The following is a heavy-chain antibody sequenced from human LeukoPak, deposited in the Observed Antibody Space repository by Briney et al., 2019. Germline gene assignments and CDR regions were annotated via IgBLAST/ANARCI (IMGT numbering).Heavy chain of an antibody. J-gene: IGHJ4*02. CDR2: IRRKVYGGTT. V-gene: IGHV3-49*05. Sequence: NPGGSLRLSCTASGFTLGDYGMSWFRQAPGKGLEWVGFIRRKVYGGTTDYAASVRGRFTISRDDSKSIAYLQMNSLKTEDTAVYYCTRNVYDGNPPWYYFDYWGQGTLVTVSS. D-gene: IGHD4-23*01. CDR3: TRNVYDGNPPWYYFDY. CDR1: GFTLGDYG.